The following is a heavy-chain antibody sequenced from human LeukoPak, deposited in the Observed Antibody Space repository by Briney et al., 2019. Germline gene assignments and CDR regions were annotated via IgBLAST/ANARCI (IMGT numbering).Heavy chain of an antibody. CDR2: ISFDGTNK. CDR1: GVSLSNYA. J-gene: IGHJ4*02. V-gene: IGHV3-30*04. Sequence: GGSLRLSCTSSGVSLSNYAMHWVRRPPGRGLEWVAVISFDGTNKYYGDSVEGRFSVSRDNSKNTLYLQMNSLRPDDTAMYYCATDYGDYEPIDYWGKGTLVTVSS. D-gene: IGHD4-17*01. CDR3: ATDYGDYEPIDY.